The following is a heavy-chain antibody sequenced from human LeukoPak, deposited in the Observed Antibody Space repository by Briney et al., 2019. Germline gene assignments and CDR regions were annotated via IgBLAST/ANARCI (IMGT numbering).Heavy chain of an antibody. D-gene: IGHD3-10*01. J-gene: IGHJ4*02. Sequence: GGSLRLSCAASGFTFSSYWMNWVRQAPGKGLEWVANINQDGSEKYYVDSVKGRFTISRDNAKNSLYLQMNSLRAEDTAVYYCANSAYSLWFGGWENDYFDYWGQGTLVTVSS. CDR2: INQDGSEK. CDR1: GFTFSSYW. V-gene: IGHV3-7*01. CDR3: ANSAYSLWFGGWENDYFDY.